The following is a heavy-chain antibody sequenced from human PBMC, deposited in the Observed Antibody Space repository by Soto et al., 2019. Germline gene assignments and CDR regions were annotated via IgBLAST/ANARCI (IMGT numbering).Heavy chain of an antibody. V-gene: IGHV3-23*01. CDR1: GFTFSSYA. Sequence: PGGSLRLSCAASGFTFSSYAMSWVRQAPGKGLEWVSAISGSGGSTYYADSVKGRFTISRDNSKNTLYLQMNSLRAEDTAVYYCAKYLHPTVVAALDYWGQGTLVTVSS. CDR2: ISGSGGST. D-gene: IGHD2-15*01. CDR3: AKYLHPTVVAALDY. J-gene: IGHJ4*02.